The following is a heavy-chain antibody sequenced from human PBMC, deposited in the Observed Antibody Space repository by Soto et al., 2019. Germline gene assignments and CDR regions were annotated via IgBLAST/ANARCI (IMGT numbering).Heavy chain of an antibody. CDR2: ISYDESTT. J-gene: IGHJ3*01. Sequence: SLRLSCAASGFSFSRYGIHWVRQAPGKGLGWVAVISYDESTTFYADSVKGRFTISRDNSKNTLFLQMNSLRPEDTAVYYCSKAMIGSYDSDAFDVWGQGTMVTVSS. CDR3: SKAMIGSYDSDAFDV. CDR1: GFSFSRYG. D-gene: IGHD3-22*01. V-gene: IGHV3-30*18.